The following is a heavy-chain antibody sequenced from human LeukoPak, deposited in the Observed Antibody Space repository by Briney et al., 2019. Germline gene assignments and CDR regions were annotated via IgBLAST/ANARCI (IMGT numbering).Heavy chain of an antibody. Sequence: GSLRLSFAASGFTFSSYWMHWVRQAPGKGLVWVSRINSDGRSTSYADSVKGRFTISRDNAKNPLDLQMNSLSVEETALYYCDRAGHYDILTGYYYSYGMDDWGKGTTVTVSS. CDR3: DRAGHYDILTGYYYSYGMDD. V-gene: IGHV3-74*01. CDR2: INSDGRST. D-gene: IGHD3-9*01. CDR1: GFTFSSYW. J-gene: IGHJ6*04.